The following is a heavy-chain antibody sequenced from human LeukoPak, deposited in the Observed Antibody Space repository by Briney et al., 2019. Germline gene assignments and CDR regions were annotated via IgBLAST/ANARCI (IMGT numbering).Heavy chain of an antibody. J-gene: IGHJ4*02. CDR1: GYTFTYYY. CDR2: INPSGGST. D-gene: IGHD5-18*01. CDR3: ARSPYTYGSLFYLDY. V-gene: IGHV1-46*01. Sequence: ASVKVSCKASGYTFTYYYIHWVRQAPGQGLEWMGIINPSGGSTTYAQKSQGRVTLTRDMSTNTVSLELSSLRSEDTAMYYCARSPYTYGSLFYLDYWGQGTLVTVSS.